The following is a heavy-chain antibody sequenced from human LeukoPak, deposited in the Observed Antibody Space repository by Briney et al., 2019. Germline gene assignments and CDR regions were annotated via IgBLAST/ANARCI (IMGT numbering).Heavy chain of an antibody. CDR1: GFTFSSYW. J-gene: IGHJ4*02. D-gene: IGHD5-18*01. CDR3: ARIGYSSSSFDY. Sequence: PGGSLRLSCAASGFTFSSYWMSWVRQAPGKGLEWVANIKQDGGQIYYVDSVKGRLTISRDNAKNSVYLQMSSLRAEDTAVYYCARIGYSSSSFDYWGQGILVTVSS. CDR2: IKQDGGQI. V-gene: IGHV3-7*01.